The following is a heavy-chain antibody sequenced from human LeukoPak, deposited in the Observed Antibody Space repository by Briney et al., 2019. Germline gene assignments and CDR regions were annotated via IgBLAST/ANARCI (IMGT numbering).Heavy chain of an antibody. Sequence: SETLSLTCTVSGGSISSYYWSWIRQPPGKGLEWIGEINHSGSTNYNPSLKSRVTISVDTSKNQFSLKLSSVTAADTAVYYCARALLQRGYSYGHIFFDYWGQGTLVTVSS. J-gene: IGHJ4*02. CDR2: INHSGST. CDR3: ARALLQRGYSYGHIFFDY. D-gene: IGHD5-18*01. CDR1: GGSISSYY. V-gene: IGHV4-34*01.